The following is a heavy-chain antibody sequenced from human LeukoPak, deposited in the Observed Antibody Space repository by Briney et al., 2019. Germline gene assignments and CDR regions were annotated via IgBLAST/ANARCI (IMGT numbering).Heavy chain of an antibody. J-gene: IGHJ6*02. CDR2: IRSKANSYAT. CDR1: EFTFSGSA. CDR3: TRLRGDPLYGMDV. D-gene: IGHD3-10*01. V-gene: IGHV3-73*01. Sequence: GGSLKLSCAASEFTFSGSAMHWVRQASEKGLEWVGRIRSKANSYATAYAASVKGRFTISKDDSKNTAYLQMNSLKTADTAVYYCTRLRGDPLYGMDVWGQGTTVTVSS.